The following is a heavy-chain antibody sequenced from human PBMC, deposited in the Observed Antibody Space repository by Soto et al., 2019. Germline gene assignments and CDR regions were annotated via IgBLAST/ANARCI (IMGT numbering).Heavy chain of an antibody. Sequence: PSETLSLTCTVSGGSISSSSYYWGWIRQPPGKGLEWIGSIYYSGSTYYSPSLKSRVTISVDTSKNQFSLKLSSVTAADTAVYYCARQRYQANWFDPWGQGTLVTVSS. J-gene: IGHJ5*02. V-gene: IGHV4-39*01. D-gene: IGHD2-2*01. CDR3: ARQRYQANWFDP. CDR2: IYYSGST. CDR1: GGSISSSSYY.